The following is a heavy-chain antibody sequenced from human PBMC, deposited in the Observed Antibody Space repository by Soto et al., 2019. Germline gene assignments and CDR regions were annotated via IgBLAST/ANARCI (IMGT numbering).Heavy chain of an antibody. CDR1: GSAFSKTGKP. V-gene: IGHV2-70*04. J-gene: IGHJ4*02. CDR2: VDWDDDK. D-gene: IGHD2-8*01. Sequence: SGPTPVNPTHTLTKSRSLSGSAFSKTGKPLSSVRQSPGKALEWLGRVDWDDDKFYRSSLRTRLSISKDTSKNQVVLTLIDMDPVDTAIYYCARDRVDELRNGIDYSGEAIRVTV. CDR3: ARDRVDELRNGIDY.